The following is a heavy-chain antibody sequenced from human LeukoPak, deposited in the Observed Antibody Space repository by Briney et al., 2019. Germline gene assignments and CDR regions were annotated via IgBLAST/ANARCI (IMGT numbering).Heavy chain of an antibody. V-gene: IGHV1-18*01. CDR3: AIVQLPRQGEYGVVPPDH. D-gene: IGHD4-17*01. CDR2: ISTYNGNA. CDR1: GYTFTRYG. Sequence: ASVNVSCKASGYTFTRYGISWLRQAPRQGVEGMGCISTYNGNAKNAQSLQGRVNMNTDITTSTAHMPLRSLRSDDTAVDYCAIVQLPRQGEYGVVPPDHWGQRTLVTVSS. J-gene: IGHJ4*02.